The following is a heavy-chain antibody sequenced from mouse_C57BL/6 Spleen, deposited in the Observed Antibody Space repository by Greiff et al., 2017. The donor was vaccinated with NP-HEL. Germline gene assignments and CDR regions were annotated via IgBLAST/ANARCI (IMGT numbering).Heavy chain of an antibody. V-gene: IGHV5-16*01. CDR3: ARDRGDGYYWYFDV. D-gene: IGHD2-3*01. CDR2: INYDGSST. Sequence: EVKLVESEGGLVQPGSSMKLSCTASGFTFSDYYMAWVRQVPEKGLEWVANINYDGSSTYYLDSLKSRFIISRDNAKNILYLQMSSLKSEDTATYYCARDRGDGYYWYFDVWGTGTTVTVSS. CDR1: GFTFSDYY. J-gene: IGHJ1*03.